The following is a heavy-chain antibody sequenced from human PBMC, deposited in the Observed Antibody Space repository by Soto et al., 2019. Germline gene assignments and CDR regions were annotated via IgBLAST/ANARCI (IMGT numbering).Heavy chain of an antibody. Sequence: PSETLSVTCTVSGGSIGSGGYYWSWIRQPPGKGLEWIGYIYYSGSTYYNPSLKSRVTISVDTSKNQFSLKLSSVTAADTAVYYCARWLGYGPHFDYWGQGTLVTVSS. J-gene: IGHJ4*02. CDR2: IYYSGST. CDR3: ARWLGYGPHFDY. V-gene: IGHV4-30-4*01. CDR1: GGSIGSGGYY. D-gene: IGHD5-12*01.